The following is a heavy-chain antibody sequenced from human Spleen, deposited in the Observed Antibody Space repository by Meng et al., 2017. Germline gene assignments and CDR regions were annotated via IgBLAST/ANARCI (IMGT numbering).Heavy chain of an antibody. Sequence: ESLKISCTASGFTFCSYWMSWVRQAPGKGLESLANIKQDGSGKYYVDSVKDRFTISRDNAKNSLYLQINSLRAEDTAVYYCTSSPRNEPDAFDIWGQGTMVTVSS. J-gene: IGHJ3*02. D-gene: IGHD1-1*01. V-gene: IGHV3-7*01. CDR3: TSSPRNEPDAFDI. CDR1: GFTFCSYW. CDR2: IKQDGSGK.